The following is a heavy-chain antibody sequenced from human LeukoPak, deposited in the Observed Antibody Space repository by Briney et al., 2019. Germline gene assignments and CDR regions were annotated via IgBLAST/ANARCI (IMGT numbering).Heavy chain of an antibody. Sequence: PGGSLRLSCAASGFTFDDYAMHWVRQAPGKGLEWVSGISWNSGSIGYADSVKGRFTISRDNAKNSLYPQMNSLRAEDTALYYCAKGDGSSGWPNFDYWGQGTLVTVFS. J-gene: IGHJ4*02. CDR2: ISWNSGSI. CDR1: GFTFDDYA. CDR3: AKGDGSSGWPNFDY. D-gene: IGHD6-19*01. V-gene: IGHV3-9*01.